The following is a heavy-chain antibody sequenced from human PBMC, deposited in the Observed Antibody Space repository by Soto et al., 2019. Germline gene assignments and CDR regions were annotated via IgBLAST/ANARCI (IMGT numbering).Heavy chain of an antibody. V-gene: IGHV1-46*01. Sequence: ASVKVSCKASGYTLTSYHIHWVRQAPGQGLEWMGIINTSGGSTSYAQKFQGRITMTRDTSTSTVYMELSSLRSEDTAVYYCARSSFGWFAELTHPWGQEPMGTVSS. CDR1: GYTLTSYH. CDR3: ARSSFGWFAELTHP. D-gene: IGHD3-10*01. J-gene: IGHJ5*02. CDR2: INTSGGST.